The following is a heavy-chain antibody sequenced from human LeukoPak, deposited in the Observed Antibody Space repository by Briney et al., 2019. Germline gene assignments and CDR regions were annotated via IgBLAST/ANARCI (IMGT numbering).Heavy chain of an antibody. CDR1: GYTFTGYY. D-gene: IGHD3-22*01. CDR3: ARGLYYYDSSGYPMIDY. CDR2: INPNSGGT. V-gene: IGHV1-2*02. J-gene: IGHJ4*02. Sequence: RASVKVSCKASGYTFTGYYMHWVRQAPGQGLEWMGWINPNSGGTNYAQKFQGRVTMTRDTSISTAYMELSRLRSDDTAVYYCARGLYYYDSSGYPMIDYWGQGTLVTVSS.